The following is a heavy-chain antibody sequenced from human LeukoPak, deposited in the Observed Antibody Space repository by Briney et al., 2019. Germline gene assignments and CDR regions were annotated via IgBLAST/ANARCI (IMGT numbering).Heavy chain of an antibody. V-gene: IGHV3-23*01. CDR2: ISGSGGST. CDR3: AKCEAGDPNYTPHHYYYYYGMDV. J-gene: IGHJ6*02. D-gene: IGHD4-17*01. CDR1: GFTFSSYA. Sequence: GGSLRLSCAASGFTFSSYAMSWVRQAPGKGLERVSAISGSGGSTYYADSVKGRFTISRDNSKNTLYLQMNSLRAEDTAVYYCAKCEAGDPNYTPHHYYYYYGMDVWGQGTTVTVSS.